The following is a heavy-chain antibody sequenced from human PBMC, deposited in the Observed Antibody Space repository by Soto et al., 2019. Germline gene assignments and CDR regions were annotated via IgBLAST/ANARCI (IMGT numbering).Heavy chain of an antibody. Sequence: VKVCFKASGGPFRSFAISLVRQAPGQGSEWIAALPPIFGTANYAQKFQGRVTITADESTSTAYMELSSMRSEDKAVYYCARDGRNQRGLKYSGYDPYYHYGMDFWGQGTTVTVSS. V-gene: IGHV1-69*13. D-gene: IGHD5-12*01. CDR2: LPPIFGTA. CDR1: GGPFRSFA. J-gene: IGHJ6*01. CDR3: ARDGRNQRGLKYSGYDPYYHYGMDF.